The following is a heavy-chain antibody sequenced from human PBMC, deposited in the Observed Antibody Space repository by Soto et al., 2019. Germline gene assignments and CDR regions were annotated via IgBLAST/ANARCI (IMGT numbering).Heavy chain of an antibody. V-gene: IGHV4-59*01. CDR3: ARDGSRYDFWSGPYYFDY. J-gene: IGHJ4*02. D-gene: IGHD3-3*01. CDR1: GGSISTYY. CDR2: IYYSGST. Sequence: QVQLQESGPGLVKPSETLSLTCTVSGGSISTYYWSWIRQPPGKGLEWIGYIYYSGSTNYNPSFKSRVTISVDTSKNQFSLKLSSVSAADTAVYYCARDGSRYDFWSGPYYFDYWGQGTLVTVSS.